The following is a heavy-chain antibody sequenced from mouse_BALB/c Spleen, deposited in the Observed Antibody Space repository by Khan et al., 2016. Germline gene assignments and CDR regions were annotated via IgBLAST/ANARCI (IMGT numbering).Heavy chain of an antibody. CDR2: IWASGST. CDR1: GFSLTSYG. V-gene: IGHV2-9*02. D-gene: IGHD2-4*01. CDR3: AREGDYDTWFVY. Sequence: QVQLQQSGPGLVAPSQSLSITCTVSGFSLTSYGVHWVRQPPGKGLEWLGVIWASGSTDYHSALMSRLNISKDNSKSQVFLKMNSLPTDDTAMYYCAREGDYDTWFVYWGQGTLVTVSA. J-gene: IGHJ3*01.